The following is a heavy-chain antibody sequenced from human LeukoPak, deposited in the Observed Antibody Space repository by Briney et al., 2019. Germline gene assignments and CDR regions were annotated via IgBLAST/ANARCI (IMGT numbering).Heavy chain of an antibody. J-gene: IGHJ5*02. CDR2: ISGSGGST. CDR3: AKDTYDTTGGWFDP. Sequence: GRSLRLSCGASGFTFSSYAMSWVRQAPGKGLEWVSAISGSGGSTYYADSVKGRFTISRDNSKNTLYLQMNSLRAEDTAVYYCAKDTYDTTGGWFDPWGQGTLVTVSS. D-gene: IGHD3-9*01. V-gene: IGHV3-23*01. CDR1: GFTFSSYA.